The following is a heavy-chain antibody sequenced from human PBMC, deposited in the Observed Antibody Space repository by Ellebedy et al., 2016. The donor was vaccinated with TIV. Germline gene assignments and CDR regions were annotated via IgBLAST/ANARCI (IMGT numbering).Heavy chain of an antibody. CDR1: GYTFTSYA. V-gene: IGHV1-3*01. CDR3: ARVDYRDYYYYYGMDV. Sequence: ASVKVSXXASGYTFTSYAMHWVRQAPGQRLEWMGWINAGNGNTKYSQKFQGRVTITRDTSASTAYMELSSLRSEDTAVYYCARVDYRDYYYYYGMDVWGQGTTVTVSS. J-gene: IGHJ6*02. CDR2: INAGNGNT. D-gene: IGHD3-16*01.